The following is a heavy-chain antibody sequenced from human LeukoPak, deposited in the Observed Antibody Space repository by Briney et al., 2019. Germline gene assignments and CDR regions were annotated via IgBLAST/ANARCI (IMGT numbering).Heavy chain of an antibody. Sequence: SETLSLTCAVSGGSISSSNWWSWVRQPPEKGLVWIGEVYHSGSTNYNPSLKSRVTISVDKSKNQLSLKLSSVTAADTAVYYCARISAAGTEVDYWGQGTLVTVSS. CDR2: VYHSGST. D-gene: IGHD6-13*01. V-gene: IGHV4-4*02. J-gene: IGHJ4*02. CDR3: ARISAAGTEVDY. CDR1: GGSISSSNW.